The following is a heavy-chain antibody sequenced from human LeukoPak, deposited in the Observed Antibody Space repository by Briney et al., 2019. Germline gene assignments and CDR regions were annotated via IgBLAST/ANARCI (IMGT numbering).Heavy chain of an antibody. CDR1: GGSISSYY. V-gene: IGHV4-59*01. D-gene: IGHD3-16*02. CDR2: IYYSGST. CDR3: ARGGGLRLGELSFDP. Sequence: PSETLSLTCTVSGGSISSYYWSWIRQPPGKGLEWIGYIYYSGSTDYNPSLKSRVAISVDTSKNQFSLKLSSVTAADTAVYYCARGGGLRLGELSFDPWGQGTLVTVSS. J-gene: IGHJ5*02.